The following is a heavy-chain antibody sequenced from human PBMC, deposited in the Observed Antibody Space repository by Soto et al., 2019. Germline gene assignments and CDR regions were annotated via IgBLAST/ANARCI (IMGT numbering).Heavy chain of an antibody. CDR2: INPNSGDT. CDR3: ARDKDFLIDY. Sequence: VASVKVSCKASGYTFTGYYMHWVRQAPGQGLEWMGWINPNSGDTNYAQKFQGRVTMTADSSTSTAYMELRSLRSDDTALYYCARDKDFLIDYWGQGTLVTVSS. CDR1: GYTFTGYY. V-gene: IGHV1-2*02. J-gene: IGHJ4*02.